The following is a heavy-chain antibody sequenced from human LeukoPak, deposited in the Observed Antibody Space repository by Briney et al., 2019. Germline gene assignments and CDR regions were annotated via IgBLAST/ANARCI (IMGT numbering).Heavy chain of an antibody. CDR1: GFTSSSSA. CDR2: ISGSGGST. D-gene: IGHD2-8*01. Sequence: GRSLRLSCAASGFTSSSSAMGWVRHAPGKWLEWVSSISGSGGSTYYADSVKGRLTISRDNSKNTLYLQMNSLRAEDTAVYYCAKAGYCTNGVCYRWYYFDYWGQGTLVTVSS. J-gene: IGHJ4*02. V-gene: IGHV3-23*01. CDR3: AKAGYCTNGVCYRWYYFDY.